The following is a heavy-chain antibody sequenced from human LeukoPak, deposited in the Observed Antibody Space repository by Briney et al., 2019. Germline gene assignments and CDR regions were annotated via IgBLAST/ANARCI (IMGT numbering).Heavy chain of an antibody. CDR1: GSGYTFTSYY. D-gene: IGHD6-19*01. CDR3: AIQYSSGFSNFDY. V-gene: IGHV1-46*01. Sequence: GASVTVSCKASGSGYTFTSYYIHCVRQAPGQGLEWMGMINPSGDSTNYAQKFHGRVTMTTDTSTSTVYMELSRLDFEDTAVYFCAIQYSSGFSNFDYWGQGTLVTVSS. J-gene: IGHJ4*02. CDR2: INPSGDST.